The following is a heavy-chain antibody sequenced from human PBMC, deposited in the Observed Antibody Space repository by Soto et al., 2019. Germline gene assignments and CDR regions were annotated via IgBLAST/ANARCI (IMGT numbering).Heavy chain of an antibody. V-gene: IGHV3-48*02. CDR1: GFAFSSYS. J-gene: IGHJ6*02. D-gene: IGHD3-10*01. CDR3: ARGGSGTIYYYYGMDV. CDR2: ISSSSSTI. Sequence: PGGSLRLSCAASGFAFSSYSRNWVRQAPGKGLEWVSYISSSSSTIYYADSVKGRFTISRDNAKNSLYLQMNSLRDEDTAVYYCARGGSGTIYYYYGMDVWGQGTTVTVSS.